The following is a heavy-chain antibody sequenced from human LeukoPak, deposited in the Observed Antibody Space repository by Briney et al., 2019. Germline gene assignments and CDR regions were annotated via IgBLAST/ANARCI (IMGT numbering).Heavy chain of an antibody. CDR1: GFTFSSYG. CDR2: IWYDGSNK. CDR3: ARDGAYYDFWSGYYTGARVFDY. V-gene: IGHV3-33*01. Sequence: GRSLRLSCAASGFTFSSYGMHWVRQAPGKGLEWVAVIWYDGSNKYYADSVKGRFTISRDNSKNTLYLQMNSLRAEDTAVYYCARDGAYYDFWSGYYTGARVFDYWGQGTLVTVSS. J-gene: IGHJ4*02. D-gene: IGHD3-3*01.